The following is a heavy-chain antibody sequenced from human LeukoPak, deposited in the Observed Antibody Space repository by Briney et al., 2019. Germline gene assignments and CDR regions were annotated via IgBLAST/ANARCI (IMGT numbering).Heavy chain of an antibody. CDR2: ISGSGGST. CDR3: ARGVPYYYDSSGPFDY. J-gene: IGHJ4*02. D-gene: IGHD3-22*01. CDR1: RFTFSSYA. Sequence: SGGSLRLSCAASRFTFSSYAMSWVRQAPGKGLEWVSAISGSGGSTYYADSVKGRFTISRDNSKNTLYLQMNSLRAEDTAVYYCARGVPYYYDSSGPFDYWGQGTLVTVSS. V-gene: IGHV3-23*01.